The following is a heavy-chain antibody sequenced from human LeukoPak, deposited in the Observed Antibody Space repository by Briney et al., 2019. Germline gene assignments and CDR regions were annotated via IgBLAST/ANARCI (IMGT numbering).Heavy chain of an antibody. CDR3: ARGPVVPAAIGFDP. Sequence: PSETLSLTCTVSGYSISSGYYWSWIRQPAGKGLEWIGRIYTSGSTNYNPSLKSRVTISVDTSKNQFSLKLSSVTAADTAVYYCARGPVVPAAIGFDPWGQGTLVTVSS. CDR2: IYTSGST. D-gene: IGHD2-2*01. J-gene: IGHJ5*02. V-gene: IGHV4-61*02. CDR1: GYSISSGYY.